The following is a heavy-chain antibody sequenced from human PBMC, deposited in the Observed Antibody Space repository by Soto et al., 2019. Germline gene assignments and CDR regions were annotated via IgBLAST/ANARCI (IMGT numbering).Heavy chain of an antibody. V-gene: IGHV5-51*01. CDR1: GYRFTNYW. CDR2: INPGDSDT. D-gene: IGHD6-19*01. Sequence: PGESLKISCEGSGYRFTNYWIGWVRQMPGKGLEWMGIINPGDSDTRYSPSFQGQVTISADKSISTAYLQWSSLKASDTAMYFCARSFTAGTAGDYWGQGTLVTVSS. CDR3: ARSFTAGTAGDY. J-gene: IGHJ4*02.